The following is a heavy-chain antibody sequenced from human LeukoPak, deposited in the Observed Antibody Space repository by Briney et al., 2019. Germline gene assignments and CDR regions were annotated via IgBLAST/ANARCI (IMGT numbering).Heavy chain of an antibody. V-gene: IGHV4-59*01. J-gene: IGHJ4*02. CDR3: ARGAGWWNY. D-gene: IGHD6-19*01. CDR1: GDSISSDY. Sequence: SETLSLTCTVSGDSISSDYWSWIRQPPGKGLEWIGYIYHSGTTNYNPSLKSRVTISVDTSKKQFSLKLSSMTAADTAVYYCARGAGWWNYWGQGTLVTVSP. CDR2: IYHSGTT.